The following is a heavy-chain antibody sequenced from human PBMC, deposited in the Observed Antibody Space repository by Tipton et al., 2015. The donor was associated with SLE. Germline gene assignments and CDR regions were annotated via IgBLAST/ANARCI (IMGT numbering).Heavy chain of an antibody. CDR2: IYSGGST. D-gene: IGHD2-2*02. CDR3: AKDALLYLFDP. J-gene: IGHJ5*02. V-gene: IGHV3-66*02. CDR1: GLTVSSNY. Sequence: GSLRLSCAASGLTVSSNYMSWVRQAPGKGLEWVSVIYSGGSTYYADSVKGRFTISRDNSKNTLYLQMNSLRAEDTAVYYCAKDALLYLFDPWGQGTLVTVSS.